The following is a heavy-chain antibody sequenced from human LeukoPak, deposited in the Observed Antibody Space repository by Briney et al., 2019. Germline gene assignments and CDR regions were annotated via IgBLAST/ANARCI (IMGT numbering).Heavy chain of an antibody. D-gene: IGHD4-11*01. J-gene: IGHJ5*02. CDR2: MNPNSGNT. CDR3: ARGNRFIDYSNYEVWFDP. Sequence: ASVKVSCKASGYTFTSYDINWVRQATGHGLEWMGWMNPNSGNTGYAQKFQGRVTITRNTSISTAYMELSSLRSEDTAVYYCARGNRFIDYSNYEVWFDPWGQGTLVTVSS. V-gene: IGHV1-8*03. CDR1: GYTFTSYD.